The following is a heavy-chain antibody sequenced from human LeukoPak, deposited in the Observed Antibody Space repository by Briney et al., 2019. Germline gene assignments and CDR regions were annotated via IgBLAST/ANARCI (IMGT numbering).Heavy chain of an antibody. V-gene: IGHV1-46*01. CDR3: ARGNYYDSSGYEDYFDY. J-gene: IGHJ4*02. CDR2: INPSGGST. D-gene: IGHD3-22*01. Sequence: GASVKVSCKASGYTFTSYYMHWVRQAPGQGLEWMGIINPSGGSTSYAQKFQGRVTMTRDTSTSTVYMELSSLRSEDTAVYYCARGNYYDSSGYEDYFDYWGQGTLVTVSS. CDR1: GYTFTSYY.